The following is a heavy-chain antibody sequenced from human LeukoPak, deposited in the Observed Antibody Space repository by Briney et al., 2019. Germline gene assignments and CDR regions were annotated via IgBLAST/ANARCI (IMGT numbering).Heavy chain of an antibody. D-gene: IGHD3-3*01. V-gene: IGHV4-34*01. CDR1: GGSFSGYY. CDR3: ASAGWLLYYFDY. CDR2: INHSGST. Sequence: PSETLSLTCAVYGGSFSGYYWSWIRQPPGKGLEWIGEINHSGSTNYNPSLKSRVTISVDTSKNQFSPKLSSVTAADTAVYYCASAGWLLYYFDYWGQGTLVTVSS. J-gene: IGHJ4*02.